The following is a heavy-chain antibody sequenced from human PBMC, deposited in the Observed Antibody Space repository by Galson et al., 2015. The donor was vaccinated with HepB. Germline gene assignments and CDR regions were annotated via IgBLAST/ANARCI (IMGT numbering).Heavy chain of an antibody. CDR1: GFNFGGYG. Sequence: SLRLSCAASGFNFGGYGMHWVRQAPGKGLEWVAFITENGGNKYYVDSVKGRFTISRDNCKNTMDLQMNSLRAEDTAAYYCAKGYYYYMDVWGKGTMVTVSS. CDR2: ITENGGNK. J-gene: IGHJ6*03. CDR3: AKGYYYYMDV. V-gene: IGHV3-30*18.